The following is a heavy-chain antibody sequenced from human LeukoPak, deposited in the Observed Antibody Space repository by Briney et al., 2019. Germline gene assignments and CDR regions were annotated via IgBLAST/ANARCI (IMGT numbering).Heavy chain of an antibody. D-gene: IGHD3-10*01. CDR2: INHSGST. CDR1: GGSFSGYY. V-gene: IGHV4-34*01. J-gene: IGHJ5*02. CDR3: ARWRGNYYGSDNWFDH. Sequence: SETLSLTCAVYGGSFSGYYWSWIRQPPGKGLEWIGEINHSGSTNYNPSLKSRVTISVDTSKNQFSLKLSSVTAADTAVYYCARWRGNYYGSDNWFDHWGQGTLVTVSS.